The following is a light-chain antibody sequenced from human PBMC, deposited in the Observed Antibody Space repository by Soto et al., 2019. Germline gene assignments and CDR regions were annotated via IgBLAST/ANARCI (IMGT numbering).Light chain of an antibody. V-gene: IGKV1-5*01. Sequence: DIQLTQSPSTLSASVGDRVTITCRASQSISTWLAWYQQKPGKAPKLLISGASILESGVPSRFSGSVSGTEFTLTISSLQPDDFATYYCQQYDRYSYTFGQGTKLEIK. CDR1: QSISTW. J-gene: IGKJ2*01. CDR2: GAS. CDR3: QQYDRYSYT.